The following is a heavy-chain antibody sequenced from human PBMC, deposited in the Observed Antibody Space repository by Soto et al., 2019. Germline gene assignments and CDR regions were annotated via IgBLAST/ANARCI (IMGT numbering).Heavy chain of an antibody. D-gene: IGHD2-15*01. CDR3: ARLSSGGSPDVGAFDI. J-gene: IGHJ3*02. CDR2: IYPGDSDT. V-gene: IGHV5-51*01. CDR1: GYSFTSYW. Sequence: GESLKISCKGSGYSFTSYWIGWVRQMPGKGLEWMGIIYPGDSDTRYSPSFQGQVTISADKSISTAYLQWSSLKASDTAMYYCARLSSGGSPDVGAFDIWGQGTMVTVSS.